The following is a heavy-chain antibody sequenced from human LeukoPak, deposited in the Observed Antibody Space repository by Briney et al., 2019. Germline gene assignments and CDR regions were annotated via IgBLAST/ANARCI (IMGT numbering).Heavy chain of an antibody. Sequence: GRSLRLSCAASGFTFSSYRMNWVRQAPGKGLEWVSSISSSGVYIYYADSLKGRFTISRDNAKDSLYLQMNSLRAEDTAVYYCARSLGSCSTTTCYDNWFDPWGQGTLVTVSS. CDR1: GFTFSSYR. V-gene: IGHV3-21*01. CDR3: ARSLGSCSTTTCYDNWFDP. J-gene: IGHJ5*02. D-gene: IGHD2-2*01. CDR2: ISSSGVYI.